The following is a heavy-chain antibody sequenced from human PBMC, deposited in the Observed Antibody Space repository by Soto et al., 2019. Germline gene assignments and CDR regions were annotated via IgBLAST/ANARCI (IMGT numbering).Heavy chain of an antibody. D-gene: IGHD6-6*01. Sequence: PSETLSLTCTVSGGSISSSSYYWGWIRQPPGKGLERIGSIYYSGSTYYNPSLKSRVTISVDTSKNQFSLKLSSVTAADTAVYYCARTLAARRDAFDIWGQGTMVTV. CDR3: ARTLAARRDAFDI. J-gene: IGHJ3*02. V-gene: IGHV4-39*01. CDR2: IYYSGST. CDR1: GGSISSSSYY.